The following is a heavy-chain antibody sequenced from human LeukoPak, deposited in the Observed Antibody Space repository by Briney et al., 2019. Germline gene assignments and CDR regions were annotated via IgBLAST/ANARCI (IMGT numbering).Heavy chain of an antibody. J-gene: IGHJ4*02. CDR3: AKETYYYGSGSYSPLDY. Sequence: HSGGSLRLSCAASGFTFSSYAMSWVRQAPGKGLEWVSAISGRGGSTYYADSVKGRFTISRDNSKNTLYLQMNSLRAEDTAVYYCAKETYYYGSGSYSPLDYWGQGTLVTVSS. CDR2: ISGRGGST. V-gene: IGHV3-23*01. D-gene: IGHD3-10*01. CDR1: GFTFSSYA.